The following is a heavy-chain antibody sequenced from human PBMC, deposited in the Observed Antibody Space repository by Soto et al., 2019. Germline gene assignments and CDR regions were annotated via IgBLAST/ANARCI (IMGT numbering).Heavy chain of an antibody. J-gene: IGHJ3*02. D-gene: IGHD1-26*01. V-gene: IGHV3-30*04. CDR3: AKDQLGGAARGVIDI. CDR1: GFTFSSYA. Sequence: QVQLVESGGGVVQPGRSLRLSCAASGFTFSSYAMHWVRQAPGKGLEWVAVISYDGSHKYYVDSVKGRFTISRNNSKNTLDLQMNSLIAEDTAVYYCAKDQLGGAARGVIDIWGQGTMVTVSS. CDR2: ISYDGSHK.